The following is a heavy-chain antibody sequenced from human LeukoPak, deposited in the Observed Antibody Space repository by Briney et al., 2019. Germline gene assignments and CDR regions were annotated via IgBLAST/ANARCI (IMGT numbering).Heavy chain of an antibody. CDR2: IRGDGSEI. CDR1: GFTFNSKW. D-gene: IGHD2-15*01. CDR3: SRDSSYSADY. Sequence: GGSLRLSCAASGFTFNSKWMSWVRQAPGKGLEWVANIRGDGSEINYVDSVKGRFTISRDNAKNSLYLQMTGLRAEDTAVYYCSRDSSYSADYWGQGTLVTVSS. J-gene: IGHJ4*02. V-gene: IGHV3-7*04.